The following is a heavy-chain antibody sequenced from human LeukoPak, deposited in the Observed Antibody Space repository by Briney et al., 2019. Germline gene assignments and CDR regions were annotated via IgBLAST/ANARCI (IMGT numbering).Heavy chain of an antibody. V-gene: IGHV1-69*02. CDR2: IIPILGIA. CDR1: GYTFTSYY. J-gene: IGHJ4*02. D-gene: IGHD2-21*02. CDR3: ASSLAYCGGDCYSYDY. Sequence: ASVKVSCKASGYTFTSYYMHWVRQAPGQGLEWMGRIIPILGIANYAQKFQGRVTITADKSTSTAYMELSSLRSEDTAVYYCASSLAYCGGDCYSYDYWGQGTLVTVSS.